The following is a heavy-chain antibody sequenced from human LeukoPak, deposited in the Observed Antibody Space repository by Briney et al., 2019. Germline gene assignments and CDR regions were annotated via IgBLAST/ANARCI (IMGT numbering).Heavy chain of an antibody. D-gene: IGHD3-10*01. CDR3: ARGGSGSYSALDI. V-gene: IGHV1-2*04. CDR2: INPNSGGT. Sequence: EASVKVSCKASGYTFTGYYIHWMRQAPGQGLEWMGWINPNSGGTSYAQKFQGWVTMTRNTSISTADMVLSRLTSDDTAVYYCARGGSGSYSALDIWGQGTMVTVSS. J-gene: IGHJ3*02. CDR1: GYTFTGYY.